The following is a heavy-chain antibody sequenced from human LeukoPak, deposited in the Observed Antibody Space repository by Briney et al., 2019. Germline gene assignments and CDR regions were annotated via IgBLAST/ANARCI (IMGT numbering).Heavy chain of an antibody. CDR3: ARSSCSGGSCYVRSPYYYYYMDV. CDR2: IYTSGST. Sequence: PSETLSLTCTVSGGSISSYYWSWIRQPAGKGLEWIGRIYTSGSTNYNPSLKSRVTMSVDTSKNQFSLKLSSVTAADTAVYYCARSSCSGGSCYVRSPYYYYYMDVWGKGTTVTVSS. J-gene: IGHJ6*03. CDR1: GGSISSYY. D-gene: IGHD2-15*01. V-gene: IGHV4-4*07.